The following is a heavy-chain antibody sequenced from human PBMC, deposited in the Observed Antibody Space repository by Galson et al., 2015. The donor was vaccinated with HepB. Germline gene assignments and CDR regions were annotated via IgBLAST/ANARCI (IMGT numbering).Heavy chain of an antibody. Sequence: SVKVSCKASGGTFSSCAISWVRQAPGQGLEWMGGIIPIFGTANYAQKFQGRVTITADKSTSTAYMELSSLRSEDTAVYYCARRRPQYSSGWDYANWYFDLWGRGTLVTVSS. CDR1: GGTFSSCA. D-gene: IGHD6-19*01. J-gene: IGHJ2*01. CDR3: ARRRPQYSSGWDYANWYFDL. CDR2: IIPIFGTA. V-gene: IGHV1-69*06.